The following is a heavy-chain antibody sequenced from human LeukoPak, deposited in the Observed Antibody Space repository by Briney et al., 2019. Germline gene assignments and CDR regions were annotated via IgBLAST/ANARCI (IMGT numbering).Heavy chain of an antibody. Sequence: GGSLRLSCAASGFTFSSYWMHWVRQAPGEGPVWVSRIDGDGSSTKYAGSVKGRFTISRDNAKNTLYLQMNSLRVDDTAVYYCARDPGGQWLVLEYFQDWGQGTLASVSS. D-gene: IGHD6-19*01. J-gene: IGHJ1*01. CDR2: IDGDGSST. CDR1: GFTFSSYW. CDR3: ARDPGGQWLVLEYFQD. V-gene: IGHV3-74*03.